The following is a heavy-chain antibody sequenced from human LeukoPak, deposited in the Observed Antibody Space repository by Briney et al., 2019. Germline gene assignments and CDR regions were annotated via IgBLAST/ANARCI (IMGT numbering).Heavy chain of an antibody. J-gene: IGHJ6*02. V-gene: IGHV3-21*01. CDR3: ARDPVSSDVYNGMDV. D-gene: IGHD1-14*01. CDR1: GFTLSSYS. Sequence: GGSLRLSCAASGFTLSSYSMNWVRQAPGRGLEWVSSISSSSSYIYYADSVKGRFTISRDNAKNSLYLQMNSLRAEDTAVYYCARDPVSSDVYNGMDVWGQGTTVTVSS. CDR2: ISSSSSYI.